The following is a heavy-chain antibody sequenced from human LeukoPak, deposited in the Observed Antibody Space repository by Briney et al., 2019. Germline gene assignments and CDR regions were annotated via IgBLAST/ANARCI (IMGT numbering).Heavy chain of an antibody. Sequence: SQTLSLTCTVSGGSISSGDYYWSWIRQPPGKGLEWIGYIYYSGSTYYNPSLKSRVTISVDTSKNQVSLRLSSVTAADTAVYYCAREKSGSYYENFDYWGQGTLVTVSS. V-gene: IGHV4-30-4*01. J-gene: IGHJ4*02. D-gene: IGHD3-10*01. CDR3: AREKSGSYYENFDY. CDR1: GGSISSGDYY. CDR2: IYYSGST.